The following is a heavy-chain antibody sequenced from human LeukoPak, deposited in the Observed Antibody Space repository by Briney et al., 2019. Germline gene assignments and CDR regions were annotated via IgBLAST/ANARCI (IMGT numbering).Heavy chain of an antibody. CDR3: ERTGYGNAFDI. CDR1: GYTFSSYG. CDR2: ISGYNGNT. D-gene: IGHD5-18*01. J-gene: IGHJ3*02. V-gene: IGHV1-18*01. Sequence: ASVKVSCKASGYTFSSYGINWVRLAPGQGLEWVGWISGYNGNTKYAQKLQGRVTMTTDTSTSTVNMVLRSLRSDDTAVYYCERTGYGNAFDIWGQGTMVTVSS.